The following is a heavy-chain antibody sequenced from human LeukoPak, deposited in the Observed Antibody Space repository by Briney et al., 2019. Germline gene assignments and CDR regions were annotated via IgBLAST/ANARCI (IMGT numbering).Heavy chain of an antibody. J-gene: IGHJ3*02. D-gene: IGHD2-2*01. CDR3: ARDSMWDQLPMDRAFDI. Sequence: ASVKVSCKASGYSFVGYGITWVRQAPGQGLEWMGWISAYNGNTNYAQKLQGRVTMTTDTSTSTAYMELRSLRSDDTAVYYCARDSMWDQLPMDRAFDIWGQGTMVTVSS. CDR1: GYSFVGYG. CDR2: ISAYNGNT. V-gene: IGHV1-18*01.